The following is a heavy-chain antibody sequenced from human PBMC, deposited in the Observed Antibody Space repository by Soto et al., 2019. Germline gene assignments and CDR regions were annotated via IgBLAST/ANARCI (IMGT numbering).Heavy chain of an antibody. V-gene: IGHV3-48*01. Sequence: EVQLVESGGGLVQPGGSPRLSCAASGFVLSSYSMSWVRQAPGKGLEWVSYIGTGTRTRYYADSVKGRFTISRDNGKNSLFRQMNSLRAEDTALYYCARSYSYGFGYWGQGTLVTVSS. D-gene: IGHD5-18*01. J-gene: IGHJ4*02. CDR1: GFVLSSYS. CDR3: ARSYSYGFGY. CDR2: IGTGTRTR.